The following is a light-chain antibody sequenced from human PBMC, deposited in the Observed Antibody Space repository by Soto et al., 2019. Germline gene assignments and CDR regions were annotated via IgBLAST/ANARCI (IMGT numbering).Light chain of an antibody. Sequence: DIQMTQSPSTLSASVGDSVTVTCRASQSISTWLAWYQQKPRRAPKLLIYDSSSLESGVPSRFSGSGSGTDFSLNINGLRPEDVATYYCQQANSYPITFGRGTRLEIK. CDR1: QSISTW. CDR2: DSS. V-gene: IGKV1-5*01. CDR3: QQANSYPIT. J-gene: IGKJ5*01.